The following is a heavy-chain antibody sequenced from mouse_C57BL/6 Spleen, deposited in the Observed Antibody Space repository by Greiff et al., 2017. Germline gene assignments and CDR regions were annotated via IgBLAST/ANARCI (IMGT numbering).Heavy chain of an antibody. J-gene: IGHJ2*01. V-gene: IGHV1-72*01. CDR1: GYTFTSYW. Sequence: QVQLKQPGAELVKPGASVKLSCKASGYTFTSYWMHWVKQRPGRGLEWIGRIDPNSGGTKYNEKFKSKATLTVDKPSSTAYMQLSSLTSEDSAVYYCARWGYYGSSHFDYWGQGTTLTVSS. CDR2: IDPNSGGT. D-gene: IGHD1-1*01. CDR3: ARWGYYGSSHFDY.